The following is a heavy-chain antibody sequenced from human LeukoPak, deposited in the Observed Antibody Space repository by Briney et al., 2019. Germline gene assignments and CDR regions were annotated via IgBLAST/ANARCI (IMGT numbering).Heavy chain of an antibody. V-gene: IGHV3-23*01. CDR1: GFTFSSYA. J-gene: IGHJ6*03. CDR3: AKDPYSGYDRSYYYYMDV. Sequence: GGSLRLSCAVSGFTFSSYAMSWVRQAPGKGLEWVSAISGSGGSTYYADSVKGRFTISRDNSKNTLYLQMNSLRAEDTAVYYCAKDPYSGYDRSYYYYMDVWGKGTTVTVSS. D-gene: IGHD5-12*01. CDR2: ISGSGGST.